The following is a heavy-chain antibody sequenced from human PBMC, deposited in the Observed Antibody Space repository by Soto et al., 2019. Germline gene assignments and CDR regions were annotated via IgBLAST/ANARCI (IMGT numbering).Heavy chain of an antibody. CDR2: IYYSGST. D-gene: IGHD3-22*01. J-gene: IGHJ4*02. V-gene: IGHV4-59*01. CDR3: ARDSYDSSGYYYGRYFAY. CDR1: GGSISSYY. Sequence: PETLSLTCTVSGGSISSYYWSWIRQPPGKGLEWIGYIYYSGSTNYNPSLKSRVTISVDTSKNQFSLKLSSVTAADTAVYYCARDSYDSSGYYYGRYFAYSGQGTLVIVS.